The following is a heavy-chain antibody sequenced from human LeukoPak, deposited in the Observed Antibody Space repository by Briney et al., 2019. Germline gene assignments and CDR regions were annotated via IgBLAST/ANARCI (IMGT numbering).Heavy chain of an antibody. CDR1: GVTISGYW. Sequence: GGSLRLSCVASGVTISGYWMHWVRQAPGKGLAWVSRVDSDGTTTRYADSVKGRFTISRDNAKNTVYLQMNSLRAEDTAVYYCARIITAAAAGCWGQGTLVAVSS. CDR3: ARIITAAAAGC. J-gene: IGHJ4*02. V-gene: IGHV3-74*01. D-gene: IGHD6-13*01. CDR2: VDSDGTTT.